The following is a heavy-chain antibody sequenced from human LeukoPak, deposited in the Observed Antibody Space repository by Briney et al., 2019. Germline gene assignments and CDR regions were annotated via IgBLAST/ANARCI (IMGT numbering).Heavy chain of an antibody. D-gene: IGHD4-11*01. CDR2: IYYSGST. CDR1: GGSISSYY. V-gene: IGHV4-59*01. J-gene: IGHJ4*02. CDR3: AVHDYSNYVFHF. Sequence: PSETLSLTCTVSGGSISSYYWSWIRQPPGKGLEWIGYIYYSGSTNYNPSLKSRVTISVDTSKNQFSLKLSSVTAADTAVYYCAVHDYSNYVFHFWGQGTLVTVSS.